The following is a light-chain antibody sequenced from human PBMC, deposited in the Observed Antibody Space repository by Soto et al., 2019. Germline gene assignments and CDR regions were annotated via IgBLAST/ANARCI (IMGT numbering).Light chain of an antibody. V-gene: IGLV8-61*01. CDR2: STN. Sequence: QTVVTQEPSFSVSPGGTVTLTCALSSGSVSTSYYPSWYQQTPGQAPRTLIYSTNTRSSGVPDRFSGSILGNKAALTITGAKADDESDYYCVLYMGSGISVFGGGTELTVL. CDR1: SGSVSTSYY. CDR3: VLYMGSGISV. J-gene: IGLJ2*01.